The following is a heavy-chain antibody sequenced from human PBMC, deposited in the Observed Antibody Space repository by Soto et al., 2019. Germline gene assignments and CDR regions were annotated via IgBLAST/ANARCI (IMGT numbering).Heavy chain of an antibody. V-gene: IGHV1-18*01. CDR3: ARDLSIAAAGDDNWFDP. Sequence: VASVKVSCKASGYTFTSYGISWVRQAPGQGLEWMGWTSAYNGNTNYAQKLQGRVTMTTDTSTSTAYMELRSLRSDDTAVYYCARDLSIAAAGDDNWFDPWGQGTLVTVSS. J-gene: IGHJ5*02. CDR1: GYTFTSYG. D-gene: IGHD6-13*01. CDR2: TSAYNGNT.